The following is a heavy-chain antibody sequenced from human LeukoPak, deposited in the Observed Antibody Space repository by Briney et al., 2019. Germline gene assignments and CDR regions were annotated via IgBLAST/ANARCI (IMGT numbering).Heavy chain of an antibody. V-gene: IGHV3-30-3*01. J-gene: IGHJ4*02. CDR1: GFTFSSYA. D-gene: IGHD3-3*01. Sequence: GGSLRLSCAASGFTFSSYAMHWVRQAPGKGLEWVAVITYDGSNKYYADSVKGRFTISRDNSKNTLYLQMNSLRAEDTAVYYCAKEYDFWSGYPIGPYFDYWGQGTLVTVSS. CDR3: AKEYDFWSGYPIGPYFDY. CDR2: ITYDGSNK.